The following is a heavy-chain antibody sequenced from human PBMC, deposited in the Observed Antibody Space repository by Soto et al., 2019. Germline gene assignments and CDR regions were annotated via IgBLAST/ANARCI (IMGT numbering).Heavy chain of an antibody. Sequence: EVQLVESGGGLVKPGGSLRLSCAASGFTFSSYSMNWVRQAPGKGLEWVSSISSSSSYIYYADSVKGRFTISRDNAKNSLYLQMNSLRAEDTAVYYCAREPRGGWKNWFDPWGQGTLVTVSS. V-gene: IGHV3-21*01. CDR1: GFTFSSYS. J-gene: IGHJ5*02. CDR3: AREPRGGWKNWFDP. CDR2: ISSSSSYI. D-gene: IGHD6-19*01.